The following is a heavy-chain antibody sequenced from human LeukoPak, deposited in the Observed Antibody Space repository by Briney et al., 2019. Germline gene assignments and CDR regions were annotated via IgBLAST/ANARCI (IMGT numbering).Heavy chain of an antibody. CDR3: TTDYYGSGSYPDAFDI. D-gene: IGHD3-10*01. Sequence: GGSLRLSCAASGFTFSDYYMSWIRQAPGKGLEWVGRIKSKTDGGTTDYAAPVKGRFTISRDDSKNTLYLQMNSLKTEDTAVYYCTTDYYGSGSYPDAFDIWGRGTMATVSS. CDR2: IKSKTDGGTT. J-gene: IGHJ3*02. V-gene: IGHV3-15*01. CDR1: GFTFSDYY.